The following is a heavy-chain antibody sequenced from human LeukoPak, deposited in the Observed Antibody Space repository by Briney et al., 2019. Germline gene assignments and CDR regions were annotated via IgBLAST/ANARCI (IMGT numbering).Heavy chain of an antibody. V-gene: IGHV3-23*01. J-gene: IGHJ4*02. Sequence: GGSLRLSCAASGFTFSSYAMSWVRQAPGKGLEWVSAISGSGGSTYYADSVKGRFTISRDNSKNTLYLQMNSLRAEDTAVYYCAKGIWSGYYSPLDYWGQGTLVTVSS. CDR2: ISGSGGST. CDR3: AKGIWSGYYSPLDY. D-gene: IGHD3-3*01. CDR1: GFTFSSYA.